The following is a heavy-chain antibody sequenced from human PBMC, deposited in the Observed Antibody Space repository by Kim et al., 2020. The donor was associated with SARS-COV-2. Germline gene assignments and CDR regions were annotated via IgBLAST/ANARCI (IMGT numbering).Heavy chain of an antibody. CDR3: ERAIEARTCDAIDV. J-gene: IGHJ3*01. CDR1: GFIFSSFG. CDR2: IWFGGKSE. V-gene: IGHV3-33*03. D-gene: IGHD5-12*01. Sequence: GGSLRLSCAASGFIFSSFGMHWVRQAPGKGLEWVAVIWFGGKSEYYAYSAKGRFTISRDNSKNMVYLQLNSLRAEDKAAYDCERAIEARTCDAIDVWG.